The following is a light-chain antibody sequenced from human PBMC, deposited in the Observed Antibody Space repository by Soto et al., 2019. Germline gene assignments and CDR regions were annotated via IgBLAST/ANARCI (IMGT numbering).Light chain of an antibody. J-gene: IGKJ5*01. CDR1: QSVSRY. CDR3: QQRSNWPLT. CDR2: DAS. Sequence: EIVLTQSPATLSLSPREKATLSCRASQSVSRYLVWFQQKPGQAPRLLIYDASNRATGIPARFSGSGSGTDFTLTISSLEPEDFAIYYCQQRSNWPLTFGQGTRLEIK. V-gene: IGKV3-11*01.